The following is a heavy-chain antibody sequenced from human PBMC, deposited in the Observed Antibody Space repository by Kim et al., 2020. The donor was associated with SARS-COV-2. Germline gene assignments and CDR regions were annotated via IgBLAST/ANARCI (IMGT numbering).Heavy chain of an antibody. D-gene: IGHD3-22*01. CDR1: GGSFSGYY. J-gene: IGHJ5*02. V-gene: IGHV4-34*01. CDR3: ARLPPHYYDSSGYSKAWFDP. Sequence: SETLSLTCAVYGGSFSGYYWSWIRQPPGKGLEWIGEINHSGSTNYNPSLKSRVTISVDTSKNQFSLKLSSVTAADTAVYYCARLPPHYYDSSGYSKAWFDPWGQGTLVTVSS. CDR2: INHSGST.